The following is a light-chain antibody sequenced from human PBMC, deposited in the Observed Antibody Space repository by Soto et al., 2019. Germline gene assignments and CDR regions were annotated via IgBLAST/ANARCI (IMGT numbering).Light chain of an antibody. CDR1: AGAVSSGYY. CDR3: LLHYGGAQPWV. V-gene: IGLV7-43*01. J-gene: IGLJ3*02. CDR2: NTS. Sequence: VVTQEPSLTVSPGGTVTLTCASSAGAVSSGYYPSWFQQKPGQAPRSLIFNTSNRHSWTPARFSGSLLGGKAALTLSGVQPEDEADYYCLLHYGGAQPWVFGGGTKLTVL.